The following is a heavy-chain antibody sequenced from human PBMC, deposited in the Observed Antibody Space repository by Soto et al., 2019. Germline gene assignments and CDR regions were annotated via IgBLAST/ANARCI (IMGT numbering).Heavy chain of an antibody. Sequence: GGSLRLSCAASGFTFSSYSMNWVRQAPGKXLEWVSSISSSSSYIYYADSVKGRFTISRDNAENSLYLQMNSLRAEDTAVYYCARAESIAARSVYYYYGMDVWGQGTTVTVSS. CDR2: ISSSSSYI. J-gene: IGHJ6*02. V-gene: IGHV3-21*01. CDR1: GFTFSSYS. CDR3: ARAESIAARSVYYYYGMDV. D-gene: IGHD6-6*01.